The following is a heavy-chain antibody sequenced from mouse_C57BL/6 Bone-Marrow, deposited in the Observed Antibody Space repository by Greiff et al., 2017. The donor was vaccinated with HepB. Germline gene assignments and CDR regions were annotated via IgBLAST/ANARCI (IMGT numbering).Heavy chain of an antibody. J-gene: IGHJ2*01. CDR1: GYTFTGYW. CDR3: ARQSTTVRDY. CDR2: ILPGSGST. D-gene: IGHD1-1*01. V-gene: IGHV1-9*01. Sequence: QVQLKESGAELMKPGASVKLSCKATGYTFTGYWIEWVKQRPGHGLEWIGEILPGSGSTNYNAKFKGKATFTADTSSNTAYMQLSSLTTEDSAIYYCARQSTTVRDYWGQGTTLTVSS.